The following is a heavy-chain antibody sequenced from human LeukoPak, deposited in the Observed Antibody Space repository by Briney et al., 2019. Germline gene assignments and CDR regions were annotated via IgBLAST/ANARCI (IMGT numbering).Heavy chain of an antibody. CDR2: IYHSGST. D-gene: IGHD2/OR15-2a*01. CDR1: GGSISRGGYY. CDR3: ASSHLIYYFDY. Sequence: SQTLSLTCTVSGGSISRGGYYWTWIRQHPGKGLEWIGYIYHSGSTYYNPSLKSRVTLSVDTSRSQFALNLSSVTAADTAVYYCASSHLIYYFDYWGQGILVTVSS. J-gene: IGHJ4*02. V-gene: IGHV4-31*03.